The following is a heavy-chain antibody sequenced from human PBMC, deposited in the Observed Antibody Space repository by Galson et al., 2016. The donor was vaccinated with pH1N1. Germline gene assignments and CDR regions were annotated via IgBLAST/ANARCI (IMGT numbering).Heavy chain of an antibody. Sequence: QSGAEVKKPGESLMISCEGSGYNFAKYWIAWVRQMPGKGLEWMGIVYPGDSDTTYSPSFQGHVTISADKSKSSVYLQWRSLKASDTAMYCCARNGHTYGGDAFDVWGEGTLVTSSS. CDR1: GYNFAKYW. D-gene: IGHD5-18*01. J-gene: IGHJ3*01. CDR2: VYPGDSDT. CDR3: ARNGHTYGGDAFDV. V-gene: IGHV5-51*03.